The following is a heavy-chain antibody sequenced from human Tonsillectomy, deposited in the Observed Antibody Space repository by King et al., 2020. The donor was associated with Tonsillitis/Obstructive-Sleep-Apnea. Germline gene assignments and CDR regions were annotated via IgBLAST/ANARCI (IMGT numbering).Heavy chain of an antibody. J-gene: IGHJ2*01. CDR1: GFTFSNFA. Sequence: VQLVESGGGVVQPGRSLRLSCAASGFTFSNFAMQWVRQTPGKGLEWVALISYDGTNIRYADSLKGRFTISRDNSKNTLYLQINSLRDEDTAMYYCARDTRYFDLWGRGTLVTVSS. V-gene: IGHV3-30*14. CDR3: ARDTRYFDL. CDR2: ISYDGTNI.